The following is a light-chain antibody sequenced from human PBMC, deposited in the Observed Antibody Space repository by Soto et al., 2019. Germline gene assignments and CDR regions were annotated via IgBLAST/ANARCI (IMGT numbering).Light chain of an antibody. CDR1: SSDVGGYNC. J-gene: IGLJ1*01. V-gene: IGLV2-8*01. Sequence: QSALTQPPSASGSPGQSVTISCTGTSSDVGGYNCVSWYQQHPGKAPKLMIYEVSKRPSGVPDRFSGSKSGNTASLTVSGLQAEDEADYYCSSYAGSNTVYVFGNGPKVTVL. CDR2: EVS. CDR3: SSYAGSNTVYV.